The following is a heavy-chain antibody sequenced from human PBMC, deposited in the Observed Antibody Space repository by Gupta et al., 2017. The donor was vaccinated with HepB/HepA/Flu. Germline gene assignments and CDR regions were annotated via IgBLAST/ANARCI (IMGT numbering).Heavy chain of an antibody. Sequence: EVQLLEPGGSLVQPGGSLRLSCAASGFTFSTYAMDWVRQAPGKGLELVSGISGSGGDTHYADSVKGRFTISRDNSKNTLFLQMNSRRAEDTAVYYWTKKGEYCTSAAVDRENYFVYMDVRGKGTTVTVSS. V-gene: IGHV3-23*01. CDR2: ISGSGGDT. D-gene: IGHD2-8*01. CDR3: TKKGEYCTSAAVDRENYFVYMDV. CDR1: GFTFSTYA. J-gene: IGHJ6*03.